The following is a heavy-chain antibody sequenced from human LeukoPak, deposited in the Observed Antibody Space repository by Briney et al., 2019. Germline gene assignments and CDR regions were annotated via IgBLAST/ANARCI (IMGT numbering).Heavy chain of an antibody. Sequence: ASVKVSCKASGYTFTSCGISCVRQATGQGLEWMGWIRDYNGNTNHAQKLQGRVTMTTDTSTSTAYMEPRSLRSDDTAVYYCARSMDTARVSYYFDYWGQGTLATVSS. CDR3: ARSMDTARVSYYFDY. CDR2: IRDYNGNT. J-gene: IGHJ4*02. V-gene: IGHV1-18*04. CDR1: GYTFTSCG. D-gene: IGHD5-18*01.